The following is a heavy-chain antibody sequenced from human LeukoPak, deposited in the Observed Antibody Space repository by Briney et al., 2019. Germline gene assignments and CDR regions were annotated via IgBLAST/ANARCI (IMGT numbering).Heavy chain of an antibody. J-gene: IGHJ4*02. V-gene: IGHV4-39*01. CDR2: IYYSGST. Sequence: PSETLSLTCTVSGGSISSSSYYWGWIRQPPGKGLEWIGSIYYSGSTYYNPSLKSRVTISVDTSKNQFSLKLSSVTAADTAVYYCARVFQASLRTYYDFWSGYKEAYFDYWGQGTLVTVSS. CDR3: ARVFQASLRTYYDFWSGYKEAYFDY. CDR1: GGSISSSSYY. D-gene: IGHD3-3*01.